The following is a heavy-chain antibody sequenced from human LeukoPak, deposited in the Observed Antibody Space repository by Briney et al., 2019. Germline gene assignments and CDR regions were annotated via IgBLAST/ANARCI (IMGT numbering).Heavy chain of an antibody. J-gene: IGHJ6*03. V-gene: IGHV1-69*05. Sequence: ASVKVSCKASGGTFSSYAISWVRQAPGQGLEWMGGIIPTFGTANYAQKFQGRVTITTDESTSTAYMELSSLRSEDTAVYYCAVGGLPAAAGHYYYYYYMDVWGKGTTVTVSS. D-gene: IGHD6-13*01. CDR1: GGTFSSYA. CDR2: IIPTFGTA. CDR3: AVGGLPAAAGHYYYYYYMDV.